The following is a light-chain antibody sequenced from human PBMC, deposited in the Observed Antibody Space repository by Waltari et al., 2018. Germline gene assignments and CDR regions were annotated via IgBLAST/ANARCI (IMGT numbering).Light chain of an antibody. CDR2: WSS. V-gene: IGKV4-1*01. Sequence: DVVMTQSPDSLAVSLGERATINCKSSQSVLKSSTNKNYLAWYQHRPGQPPKLLFYWSSTRESGVPDRFSTSGSGTDFTLTISSLQAEDVAVYYCQQYYNAPVTFGVGTKMEIK. CDR1: QSVLKSSTNKNY. J-gene: IGKJ4*01. CDR3: QQYYNAPVT.